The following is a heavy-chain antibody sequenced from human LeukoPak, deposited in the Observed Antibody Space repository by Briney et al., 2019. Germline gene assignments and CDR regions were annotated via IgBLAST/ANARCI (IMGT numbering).Heavy chain of an antibody. Sequence: PGGSLRLSCAASGFTFSDYYMSWIRQAPGKGLEWFSYISSSGSTIYYADSVKGRFTISRDNAKNSLYLQMNSLRAEDTAVYYCARSGPLRAFRPYYFDYWGQGTLVTVSS. D-gene: IGHD3-3*02. J-gene: IGHJ4*02. CDR2: ISSSGSTI. CDR3: ARSGPLRAFRPYYFDY. V-gene: IGHV3-11*01. CDR1: GFTFSDYY.